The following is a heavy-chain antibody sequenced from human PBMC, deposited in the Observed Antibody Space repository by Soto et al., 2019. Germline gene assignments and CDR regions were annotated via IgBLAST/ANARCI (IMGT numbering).Heavy chain of an antibody. Sequence: PGGSLRLSCAASGFTFSSYSMNWVRQAPGKGLEWVSYISSSSSTIYYADSVKGRFTISRDNAKNSLYLQMNSLRAEDTAVYYCARLGYCSGGSCYLRWYGMDVWGQGTTVTVSS. V-gene: IGHV3-48*01. CDR3: ARLGYCSGGSCYLRWYGMDV. CDR2: ISSSSSTI. CDR1: GFTFSSYS. D-gene: IGHD2-15*01. J-gene: IGHJ6*02.